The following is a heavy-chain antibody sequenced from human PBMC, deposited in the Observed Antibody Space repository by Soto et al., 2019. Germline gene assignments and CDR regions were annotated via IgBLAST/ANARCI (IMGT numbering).Heavy chain of an antibody. D-gene: IGHD3-9*01. CDR1: GGSISSSSYY. Sequence: SETLSLTCTVSGGSISSSSYYWGWIRQPPGKGLEWIGSIYYSGSTYYNPSLKSRVTISVDTSKNQFSLKLSSVTAADTAVYYCARQETRDLTGYYVYWGQGTLVTVSS. CDR2: IYYSGST. CDR3: ARQETRDLTGYYVY. V-gene: IGHV4-39*01. J-gene: IGHJ4*02.